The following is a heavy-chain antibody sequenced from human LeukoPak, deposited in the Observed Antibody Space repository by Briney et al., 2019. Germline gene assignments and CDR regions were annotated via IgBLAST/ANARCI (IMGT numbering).Heavy chain of an antibody. CDR1: GGSFSGYY. CDR2: INHSGST. V-gene: IGHV4-34*01. CDR3: ARGLGPVAQKRYNWFDP. Sequence: SETLSLTCAVYGGSFSGYYWSWIRQPPGKGLEWIGEINHSGSTNYNPSLKSRVTISVDTSKNQFSLKLSSVTAAETAVYYCARGLGPVAQKRYNWFDPWGQGTLVTVSS. J-gene: IGHJ5*02.